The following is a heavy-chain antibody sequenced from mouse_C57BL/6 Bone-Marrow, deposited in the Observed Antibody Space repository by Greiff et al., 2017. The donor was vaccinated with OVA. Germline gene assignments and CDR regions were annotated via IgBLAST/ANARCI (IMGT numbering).Heavy chain of an antibody. CDR3: ARWGLRYFDV. D-gene: IGHD2-4*01. V-gene: IGHV1-55*01. CDR1: GYTFTSYW. CDR2: IYPGSGST. J-gene: IGHJ1*03. Sequence: QVQLQQPGAELVKPGASVKMSCKASGYTFTSYWITWVKQRPGQGLEWIGDIYPGSGSTNYNEKFKSKATLTVDTSSRTAYMQLSSLTSEDSAVYYCARWGLRYFDVWGTGTTVTVSS.